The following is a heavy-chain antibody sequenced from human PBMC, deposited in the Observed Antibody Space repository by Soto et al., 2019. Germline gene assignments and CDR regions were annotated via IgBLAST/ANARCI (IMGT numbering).Heavy chain of an antibody. D-gene: IGHD3-22*01. J-gene: IGHJ4*02. CDR1: GFTFRTRI. Sequence: PGGYLILSSGDYGFTFRTRILTWVRQVPGKGLEWVSYISPSSSTIYYADSVKGRFTTSRDNAKNSLYLQMNSLRAEDTAVYYCASEQYYYDSSGYSYWGQGT. CDR3: ASEQYYYDSSGYSY. CDR2: ISPSSSTI. V-gene: IGHV3-48*01.